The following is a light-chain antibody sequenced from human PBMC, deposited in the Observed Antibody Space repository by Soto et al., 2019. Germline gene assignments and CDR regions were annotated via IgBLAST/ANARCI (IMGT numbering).Light chain of an antibody. CDR3: QQYNYWSHLFN. CDR2: GAS. Sequence: EIVMTQSPATLSVSPGERATLSCRASQSVSSNLAWYQQKPGQAPRLLIYGASTRATGIPARFSGSGSGTELTHTISSLQSENFAVYSCQQYNYWSHLFNFGPGTKVDIK. J-gene: IGKJ3*01. CDR1: QSVSSN. V-gene: IGKV3-15*01.